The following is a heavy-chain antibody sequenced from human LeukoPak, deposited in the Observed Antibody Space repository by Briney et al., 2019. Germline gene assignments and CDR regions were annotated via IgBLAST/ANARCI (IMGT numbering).Heavy chain of an antibody. CDR2: IRSKADGGTT. CDR3: TTTDISRITIFGVVPPHEDY. V-gene: IGHV3-49*04. CDR1: GCTFGGYA. D-gene: IGHD3-3*01. Sequence: PAGSLRLSCTASGCTFGGYARSWVRQAPGKGLEWVGFIRSKADGGTTEYAPSVKGRFNISRDDSKSIAYLQMNSLKTDDTAVYYCTTTDISRITIFGVVPPHEDYWGQGTLVTVSS. J-gene: IGHJ4*02.